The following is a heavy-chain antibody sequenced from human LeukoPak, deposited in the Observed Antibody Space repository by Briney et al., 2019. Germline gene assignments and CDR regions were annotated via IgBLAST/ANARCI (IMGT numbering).Heavy chain of an antibody. J-gene: IGHJ4*02. Sequence: ASVKVSCKASGYSFSGHYIHWVRQAPGQGLEWMGWISAYNGNTNYAQKLQGRVTMTRNTSISTAYMELSSLRSEDTAVYYCATDRPRLYYDSSGHAWHTADYWGQGTLVTVSS. D-gene: IGHD3-22*01. CDR2: ISAYNGNT. CDR3: ATDRPRLYYDSSGHAWHTADY. CDR1: GYSFSGHY. V-gene: IGHV1-8*02.